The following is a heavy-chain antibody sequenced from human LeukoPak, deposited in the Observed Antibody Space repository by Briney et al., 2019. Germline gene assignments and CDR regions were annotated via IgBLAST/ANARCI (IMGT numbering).Heavy chain of an antibody. V-gene: IGHV3-30*04. CDR3: ARDRTFLAWYYMDV. CDR1: GFIFSSYA. J-gene: IGHJ6*03. Sequence: GGSLRLSCAASGFIFSSYAMHWVRQAPGKGLEWVAVISYDGSNKYYADSVKGRFTISRDNSKNTLYLQMNSLRAEDTAVYYCARDRTFLAWYYMDVWGKGTTVTISS. D-gene: IGHD2/OR15-2a*01. CDR2: ISYDGSNK.